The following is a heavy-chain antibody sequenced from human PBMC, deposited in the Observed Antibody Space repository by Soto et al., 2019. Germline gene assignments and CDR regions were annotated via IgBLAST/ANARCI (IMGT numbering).Heavy chain of an antibody. Sequence: ASVKVSCKASGYTFTGYYMHWVRQAPGQGLEWMGWINPNSGGTNYAQKFQGWVTMTRDTSISTAYMELSRLRSDDTAVYYCARVGLGYCSGGSCRLGGMDVWGQGTTVTVS. CDR2: INPNSGGT. D-gene: IGHD2-15*01. J-gene: IGHJ6*02. CDR3: ARVGLGYCSGGSCRLGGMDV. V-gene: IGHV1-2*04. CDR1: GYTFTGYY.